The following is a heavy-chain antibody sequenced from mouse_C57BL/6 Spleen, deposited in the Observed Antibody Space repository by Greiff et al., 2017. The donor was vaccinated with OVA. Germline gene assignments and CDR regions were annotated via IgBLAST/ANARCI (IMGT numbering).Heavy chain of an antibody. CDR3: AREITGRMDY. J-gene: IGHJ4*01. D-gene: IGHD4-1*01. V-gene: IGHV3-1*01. CDR1: GYSITSGYD. Sequence: EVQLVESGPGMVKPSQSLSLTCTVTGYSITSGYDWHWIRHFPGNKLEWMGYISYSGSTNYNPSLKSRISITHDTSTNHFFLKLNSVTTEDTATYYCAREITGRMDYWGQGTSVTVSS. CDR2: ISYSGST.